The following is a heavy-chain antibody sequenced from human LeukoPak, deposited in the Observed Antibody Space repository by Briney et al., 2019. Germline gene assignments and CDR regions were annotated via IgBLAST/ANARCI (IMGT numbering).Heavy chain of an antibody. CDR1: GHTFTSYD. CDR2: MNPNSGNT. V-gene: IGHV1-8*01. D-gene: IGHD3-3*01. Sequence: ASVKVSCKASGHTFTSYDINWVRQATGQGLEWMGWMNPNSGNTGYAQKFQGRVTMTSNTSISTAYMELSNLRSEDTDVYYCARGLMYYEFWSGYRYYYYYYYMDVWGKGTTVTVSS. CDR3: ARGLMYYEFWSGYRYYYYYYYMDV. J-gene: IGHJ6*03.